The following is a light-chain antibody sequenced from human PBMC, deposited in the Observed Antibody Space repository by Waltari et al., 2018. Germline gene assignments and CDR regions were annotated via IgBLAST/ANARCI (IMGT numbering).Light chain of an antibody. Sequence: QSALTQPTSVPAPPQQSLTISRTGPITDDGGHSYASWYQQHPDKAPKLMIYDVSSRPSGVSNRFSASKSGNTASLTISGLQADDEAHYYCSSYTSSSTQVFGGGTKLTVL. J-gene: IGLJ2*01. V-gene: IGLV2-14*03. CDR2: DVS. CDR1: ITDDGGHSY. CDR3: SSYTSSSTQV.